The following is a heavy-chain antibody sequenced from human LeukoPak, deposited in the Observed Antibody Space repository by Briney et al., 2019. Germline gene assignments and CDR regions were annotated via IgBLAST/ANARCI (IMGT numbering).Heavy chain of an antibody. J-gene: IGHJ6*02. CDR2: ISSSGSTI. CDR1: GFTFSSYE. CDR3: ARARHDPPSYGMDV. Sequence: PGGSLRLSCAASGFTFSSYEMNWVRQAPGKGLEWVSYISSSGSTIYYADSVKGRFTISRDNAKNSLYLQMNSLRAEDTAVYYCARARHDPPSYGMDVWGQGTTVTVSS. V-gene: IGHV3-48*03.